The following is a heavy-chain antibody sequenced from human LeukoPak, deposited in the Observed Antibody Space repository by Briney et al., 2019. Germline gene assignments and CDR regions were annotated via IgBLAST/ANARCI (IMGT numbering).Heavy chain of an antibody. CDR1: GFTFNNYA. CDR2: ISGGGETT. V-gene: IGHV3-23*01. J-gene: IGHJ4*02. CDR3: AREGPYYFDY. Sequence: GGSLRLSCAASGFTFNNYAMNWVRQAPGKGLEWVSSISGGGETTYYADSAKGRFTISRDNSKNTLYLQMNSLRAEDTAVYYCAREGPYYFDYWGQGTLVTVSS.